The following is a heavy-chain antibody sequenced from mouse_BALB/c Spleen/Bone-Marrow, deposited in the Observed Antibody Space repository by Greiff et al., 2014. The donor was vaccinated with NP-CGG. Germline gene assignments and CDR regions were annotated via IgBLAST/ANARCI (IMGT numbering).Heavy chain of an antibody. CDR2: NDPDNEYS. J-gene: IGHJ3*01. CDR1: GYTFSSYV. Sequence: EVQLQQSGPELVKPGASVKMSCKASGYTFSSYVLHWVKQKPGQGLEWIGYNDPDNEYSKYNEKFRGKATLTSDKSSSTAYMELSALTSEDSAVYHCARPFGDYFAYWGQGTLVTVSA. CDR3: ARPFGDYFAY. V-gene: IGHV1-14*01. D-gene: IGHD2-13*01.